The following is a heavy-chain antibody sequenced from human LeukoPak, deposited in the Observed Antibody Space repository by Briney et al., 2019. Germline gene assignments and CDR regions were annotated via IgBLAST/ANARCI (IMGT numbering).Heavy chain of an antibody. CDR2: IYSGGST. V-gene: IGHV3-66*04. D-gene: IGHD2-2*01. CDR3: ARLSSFADFDY. CDR1: GFTVSSNY. Sequence: GGSLRLSCAASGFTVSSNYMSWVRQAPGKGLEWVSVIYSGGSTYYADSVKGRFTISRDNSKNTLYLQMNSLRAEDTAVYYCARLSSFADFDYWGQGTLVTVSS. J-gene: IGHJ4*02.